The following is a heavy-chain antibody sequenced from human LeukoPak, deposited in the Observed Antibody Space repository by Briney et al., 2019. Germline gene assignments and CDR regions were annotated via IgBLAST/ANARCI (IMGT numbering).Heavy chain of an antibody. V-gene: IGHV3-53*01. CDR3: AREDDYGDPGVGY. Sequence: GGSLRLSCAASGFTVSSNYMSWVGQAPGKGLEWVSVIYSGGSTYYADSVKGRFTISRDNSKNTLYLQMNSLRAEDTAVYYCAREDDYGDPGVGYWGQGTLVTVSS. J-gene: IGHJ4*02. D-gene: IGHD4-17*01. CDR2: IYSGGST. CDR1: GFTVSSNY.